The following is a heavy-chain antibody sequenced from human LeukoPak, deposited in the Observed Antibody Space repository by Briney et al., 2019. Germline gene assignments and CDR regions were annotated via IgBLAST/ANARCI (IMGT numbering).Heavy chain of an antibody. V-gene: IGHV1-2*02. D-gene: IGHD3-10*01. J-gene: IGHJ4*02. Sequence: EASVTVSCKASGYTFTGYYMHWVRQALGQGLEWMGWINPNSGGTNYAQKFQGRVTMTRDTSISTAYMELSRLRSDDTAVYYCARAHTGGNYFDYWGQGTLVTVSS. CDR3: ARAHTGGNYFDY. CDR1: GYTFTGYY. CDR2: INPNSGGT.